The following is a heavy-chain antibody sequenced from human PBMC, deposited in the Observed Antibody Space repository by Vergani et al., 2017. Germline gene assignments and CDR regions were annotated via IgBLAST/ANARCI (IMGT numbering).Heavy chain of an antibody. CDR2: IKSKTDGGTT. CDR3: ARGLGITMVRGVISVLDY. D-gene: IGHD3-10*01. V-gene: IGHV3-15*01. J-gene: IGHJ4*02. Sequence: EVQLVESGGGLVKPGGSLRLSCAASGFTFTKAWMSWVRQAPGKGLEWVGRIKSKTDGGTTDYAAPVKGRFTISRDDSKTTLYLQMNSLRAEDTAVYYCARGLGITMVRGVISVLDYWGQGTLVTVSS. CDR1: GFTFTKAW.